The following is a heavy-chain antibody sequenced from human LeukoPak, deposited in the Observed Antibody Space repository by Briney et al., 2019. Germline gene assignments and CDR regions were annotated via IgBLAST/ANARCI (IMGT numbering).Heavy chain of an antibody. V-gene: IGHV1-2*02. D-gene: IGHD2-8*01. CDR2: IDPNSGGT. J-gene: IGHJ6*03. CDR1: GYTFTGYY. CDR3: ARDLKRGVAYYMDV. Sequence: ASVKVSCKASGYTFTGYYMHWVRQAPGQGLEWMGWIDPNSGGTNYAQKFQGRVTMTRDTSISTAYMELSRLRSDDTAVYYCARDLKRGVAYYMDVWGKGTTVTVSS.